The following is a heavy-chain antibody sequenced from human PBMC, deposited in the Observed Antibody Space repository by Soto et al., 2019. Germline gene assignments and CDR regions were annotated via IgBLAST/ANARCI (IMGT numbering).Heavy chain of an antibody. D-gene: IGHD5-12*01. Sequence: QVQLQESGPGLVKPSQTLSLTCTVSGGSISSGDYYWSWIRQPPGKGLEWIGYIYYSGSTYYNPSLKSRVTISVDTSKNQCSLKLSSVTAADTAVYYCARDQRSGYDWYYYYYYGMDVWGQGTTVTVSS. V-gene: IGHV4-30-4*01. CDR2: IYYSGST. CDR3: ARDQRSGYDWYYYYYYGMDV. J-gene: IGHJ6*02. CDR1: GGSISSGDYY.